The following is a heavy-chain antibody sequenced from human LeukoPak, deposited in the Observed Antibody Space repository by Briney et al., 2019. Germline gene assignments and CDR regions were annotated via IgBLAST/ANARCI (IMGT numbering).Heavy chain of an antibody. CDR2: INTRSSSS. J-gene: IGHJ4*02. V-gene: IGHV3-21*01. CDR3: ASKTDTTMRD. Sequence: SGGSLRLSCAASGFIFSIYNMNWVRQAPGKGLEWVSSINTRSSSSYYADSVKGRFTISRDNAKNSLYLQMNSLRVEDSAVYYCASKTDTTMRDWGQGTLVTVSS. CDR1: GFIFSIYN. D-gene: IGHD5-18*01.